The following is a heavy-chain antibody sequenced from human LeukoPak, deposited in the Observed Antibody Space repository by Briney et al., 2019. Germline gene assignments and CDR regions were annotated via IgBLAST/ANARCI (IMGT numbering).Heavy chain of an antibody. CDR1: GGSLTGFY. CDR3: ARHMSVSYDAFDL. CDR2: VYYTGRT. Sequence: SETLSLTCTVSGGSLTGFYWSWIRQPPGKGLEWIAYVYYTGRTLYNPSLESRVTISVDTSKTQISLKLTSVTAADTAVYYCARHMSVSYDAFDLWGRGTPVTVSS. J-gene: IGHJ3*01. V-gene: IGHV4-59*08. D-gene: IGHD3-10*01.